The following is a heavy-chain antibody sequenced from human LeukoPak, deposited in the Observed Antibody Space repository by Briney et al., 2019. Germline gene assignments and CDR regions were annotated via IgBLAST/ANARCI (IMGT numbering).Heavy chain of an antibody. CDR1: GFTFSGYA. Sequence: GGSLRLSCAASGFTFSGYAMHWVRQAPGKGLEYVSAISSNGGSTYYANSVKGRFTISRDNSKNTLYLQMGSLRAEDMAVYYCARGYGSSWYFDYWGQGTLVTVSS. D-gene: IGHD6-13*01. CDR2: ISSNGGST. V-gene: IGHV3-64*01. CDR3: ARGYGSSWYFDY. J-gene: IGHJ4*02.